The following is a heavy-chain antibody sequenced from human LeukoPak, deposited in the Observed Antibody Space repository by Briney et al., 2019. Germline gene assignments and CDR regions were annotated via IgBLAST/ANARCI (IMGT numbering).Heavy chain of an antibody. D-gene: IGHD5-18*01. CDR2: INHSGST. CDR1: GGSFSGYY. Sequence: KSSETLSLTCAVYGGSFSGYYWSWIRQPPGKGLEWIGEINHSGSTNYNPSLKSRVTISVDTSKNQFSLKLSSVTAADTAVYYCARGGRMQLWLKGGNWFDPWGQGTLVTVSS. CDR3: ARGGRMQLWLKGGNWFDP. J-gene: IGHJ5*02. V-gene: IGHV4-34*01.